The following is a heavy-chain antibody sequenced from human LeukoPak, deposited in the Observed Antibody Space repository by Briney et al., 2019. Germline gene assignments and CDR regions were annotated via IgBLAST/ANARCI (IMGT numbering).Heavy chain of an antibody. D-gene: IGHD1-26*01. CDR3: ARASLGTPSGPQDAFDI. CDR1: GFTFSSYW. V-gene: IGHV3-7*03. Sequence: GGSLRLSCAASGFTFSSYWMSWVRQAPGKGLEWVANIKQDGSEKYYVDSVKGRFTISRDNAKNTLYLQMNSLRAEDTAVYYCARASLGTPSGPQDAFDIWGQGTMVTVSS. J-gene: IGHJ3*02. CDR2: IKQDGSEK.